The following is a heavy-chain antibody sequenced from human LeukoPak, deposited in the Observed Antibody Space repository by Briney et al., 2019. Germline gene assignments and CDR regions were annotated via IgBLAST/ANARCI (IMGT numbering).Heavy chain of an antibody. D-gene: IGHD2-2*01. Sequence: QSGGSLRLSCAASGFTFSSYGMHWVRQAPGKGLEWVAVIWYGGSNKYYADSVKGRFTISRDNSKNTLYLQMNSLRAEDTAVYYCAKGRVPAVGTEGGLDYWGQGTLVTVSS. CDR3: AKGRVPAVGTEGGLDY. CDR1: GFTFSSYG. V-gene: IGHV3-30*02. J-gene: IGHJ4*02. CDR2: IWYGGSNK.